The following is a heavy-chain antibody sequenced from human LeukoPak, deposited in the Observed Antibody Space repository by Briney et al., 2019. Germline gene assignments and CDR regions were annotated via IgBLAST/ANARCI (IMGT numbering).Heavy chain of an antibody. J-gene: IGHJ3*02. V-gene: IGHV4-59*01. Sequence: KTSETLSLTCTVSGGSISSYYWSWIRQPPGRGLEWIGYIYYSGSTNYNPSLKSRVTISVDTSKNQFSLKLSSVTAADTAVYYCARGRDIVVVPAADRNDAFDIWGQGTMVTVSS. CDR2: IYYSGST. D-gene: IGHD2-2*01. CDR1: GGSISSYY. CDR3: ARGRDIVVVPAADRNDAFDI.